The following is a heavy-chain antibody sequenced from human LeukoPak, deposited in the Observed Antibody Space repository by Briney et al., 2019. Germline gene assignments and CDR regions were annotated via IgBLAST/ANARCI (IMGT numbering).Heavy chain of an antibody. V-gene: IGHV1-24*01. CDR2: FDPEDGET. CDR3: ARSSGRQDAFDI. CDR1: GYTLTELS. D-gene: IGHD5-24*01. Sequence: ASVKVSCKVSGYTLTELSMHWVRQAPGKGLEWMGGFDPEDGETIYAQKFQGRVTITADESTSTAYMELSSLRSEDTAVYYCARSSGRQDAFDIWGQGTMVTVSS. J-gene: IGHJ3*02.